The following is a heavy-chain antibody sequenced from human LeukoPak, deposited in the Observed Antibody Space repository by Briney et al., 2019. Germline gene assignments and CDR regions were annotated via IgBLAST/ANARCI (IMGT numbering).Heavy chain of an antibody. Sequence: PGGSLRLSCAASGFTVSTNYTSWVRQAPGKGLALVSVIYSGGSTYYADSVKGRFTISRDNSKNTLYLQMNSLRAEDTAVYYCARGRGSYYFDYWGQGTLVTVSS. CDR2: IYSGGST. CDR3: ARGRGSYYFDY. CDR1: GFTVSTNY. V-gene: IGHV3-53*01. D-gene: IGHD1-26*01. J-gene: IGHJ4*02.